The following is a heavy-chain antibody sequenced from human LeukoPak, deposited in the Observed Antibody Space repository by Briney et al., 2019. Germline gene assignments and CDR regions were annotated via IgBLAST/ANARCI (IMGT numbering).Heavy chain of an antibody. CDR3: AKAYYDFWSGYFSDAFDI. D-gene: IGHD3-3*01. Sequence: PGRSLRLSCAASGFTFSSYAMSWVRQAPGKGLEWVSAISGSGGSTYYADSVKGRFTISRDNSKNTLYLQMNSLRAEDTAVYYCAKAYYDFWSGYFSDAFDIWGQGTMVTVSS. V-gene: IGHV3-23*01. J-gene: IGHJ3*02. CDR1: GFTFSSYA. CDR2: ISGSGGST.